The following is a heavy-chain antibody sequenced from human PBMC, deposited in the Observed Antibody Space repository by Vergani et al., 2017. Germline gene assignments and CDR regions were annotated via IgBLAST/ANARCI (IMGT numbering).Heavy chain of an antibody. V-gene: IGHV1-2*02. D-gene: IGHD3-3*01. CDR2: INPNSGGP. CDR1: GYTFTGYY. J-gene: IGHJ4*02. CDR3: ARTYYDFWSGKHRNFDY. Sequence: QVQLVQSGAEVKKPGASVKVSCKASGYTFTGYYMHWVRQAPGQGLEWMGWINPNSGGPNYAQKFQGRVTMTRDTSISTAYMALSRLRSDDTAVYYCARTYYDFWSGKHRNFDYWGQGTLVTVSS.